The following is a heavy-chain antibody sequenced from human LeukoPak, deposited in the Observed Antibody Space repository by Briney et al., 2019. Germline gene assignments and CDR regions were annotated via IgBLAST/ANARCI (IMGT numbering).Heavy chain of an antibody. CDR1: GGSISSSSYY. D-gene: IGHD5-12*01. J-gene: IGHJ4*02. CDR2: IYYSGST. CDR3: ARGSGYVSLSDQFDY. Sequence: PSETLSLTCTVSGGSISSSSYYWGWIRQPPGKGLEWIGSIYYSGSTYYNPSLKSRVTISVDTSKNQFSLKLSSVTAADTAVYYCARGSGYVSLSDQFDYWGQGTLVTDPS. V-gene: IGHV4-39*01.